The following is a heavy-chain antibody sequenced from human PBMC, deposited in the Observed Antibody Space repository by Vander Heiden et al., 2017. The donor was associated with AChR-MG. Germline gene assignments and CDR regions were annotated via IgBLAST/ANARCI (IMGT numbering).Heavy chain of an antibody. V-gene: IGHV4-34*01. Sequence: QVQLQQWFAGLLKPSETLSLTCAVSGGSFRGYYWSWTRQPPGKGLKWIGESKHRGSTNDNAALKSGVTSEVDKSKNQVALKLSSVTAADKAVYYCARGRYGSGSYYTGLGRKSYPRNNWFDPWGQGTLVTVSS. CDR1: GGSFRGYY. J-gene: IGHJ5*02. CDR3: ARGRYGSGSYYTGLGRKSYPRNNWFDP. CDR2: SKHRGST. D-gene: IGHD3-10*01.